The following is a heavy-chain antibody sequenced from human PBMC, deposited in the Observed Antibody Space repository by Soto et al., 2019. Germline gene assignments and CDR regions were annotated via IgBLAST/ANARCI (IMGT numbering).Heavy chain of an antibody. CDR1: GFTFSSYT. J-gene: IGHJ4*02. CDR3: ATDGGPQLVFHS. CDR2: ISRSSTTI. D-gene: IGHD1-1*01. Sequence: EVQLVESGGGLVQPGGSLRLSCAASGFTFSSYTMNWVRQAPGKGLEWVSYISRSSTTIYYADSVKGRFTISRDNANNSLYLQMNSLRDEDTAVYYCATDGGPQLVFHSWGQGTLVTVSS. V-gene: IGHV3-48*02.